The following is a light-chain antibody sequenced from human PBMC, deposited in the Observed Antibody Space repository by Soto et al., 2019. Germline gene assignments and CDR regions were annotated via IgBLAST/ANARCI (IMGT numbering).Light chain of an antibody. J-gene: IGKJ1*01. CDR2: GAS. CDR1: QSVSSN. CDR3: QQYNNCP. V-gene: IGKV3-15*01. Sequence: EIVMTQSPATLSVSQGERATLSCRASQSVSSNLAWYKQKPGQAPRLIIYGASTRATGIPARFSGSGSWTEFSLTSSRLQSEDFAVYYCQQYNNCPFGQGTKVEIK.